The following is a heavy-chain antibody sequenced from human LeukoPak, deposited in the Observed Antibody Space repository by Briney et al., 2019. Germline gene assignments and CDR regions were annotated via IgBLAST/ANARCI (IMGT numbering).Heavy chain of an antibody. J-gene: IGHJ6*03. CDR3: ARDRYCSSTSCYMSRNYYYYYMDV. CDR2: INPNSGGT. D-gene: IGHD2-2*02. CDR1: GYTFTGYY. Sequence: ASVKVSCKASGYTFTGYYMHWVRQAPGQGLGWMGWINPNSGGTNYAQKFQGRVTMTRDTSISTAYMELSRLRSDDTAVYYCARDRYCSSTSCYMSRNYYYYYMDVWGKGTTVTVSS. V-gene: IGHV1-2*02.